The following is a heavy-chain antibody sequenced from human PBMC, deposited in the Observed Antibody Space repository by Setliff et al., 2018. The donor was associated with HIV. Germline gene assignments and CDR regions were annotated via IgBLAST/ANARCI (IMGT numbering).Heavy chain of an antibody. V-gene: IGHV3-73*01. J-gene: IGHJ5*02. CDR1: GFTFSSYE. CDR3: AASADGDCATTSCTNWFDP. Sequence: GGSLRLSCEGSGFTFSSYEMNWVRQAPGEGLEWVGRIKTQPSNYATAYGASMEGRFTISRDDSKSTAYLQLSSLKVEDTAVYFCAASADGDCATTSCTNWFDPWGQGTLVTVSS. D-gene: IGHD2-2*01. CDR2: IKTQPSNYAT.